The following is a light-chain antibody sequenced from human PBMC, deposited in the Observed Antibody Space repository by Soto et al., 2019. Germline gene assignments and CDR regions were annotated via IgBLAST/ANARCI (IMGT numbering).Light chain of an antibody. CDR2: GAS. CDR1: QSISATY. J-gene: IGKJ1*01. Sequence: ETVLTQSPGTLSLSPGERATLSCRASQSISATYLAWYHQKPGQAPRLLIYGASSRATGIPDRFSGSGSGTDFTLTISRLEPEDFAVYYCQQYGSSPWTFGQGTKAEIK. V-gene: IGKV3-20*01. CDR3: QQYGSSPWT.